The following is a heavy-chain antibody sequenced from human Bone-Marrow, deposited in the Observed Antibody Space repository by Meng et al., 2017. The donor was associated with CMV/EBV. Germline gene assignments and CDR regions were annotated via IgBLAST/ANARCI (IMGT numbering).Heavy chain of an antibody. CDR2: TYYRSKWYN. CDR1: GDSVSGNSAA. D-gene: IGHD6-6*01. CDR3: ARVEQLIFDY. Sequence: QGHIQQAGPGPVKPSQTLSPTGAVPGDSVSGNSAAWNWIRQSPSRGLEWLGRTYYRSKWYNDYAVSVKSRITINPDTSKNQFSLQLNSVTPEDTAVYYCARVEQLIFDYWGQGTLVTVSS. V-gene: IGHV6-1*01. J-gene: IGHJ4*02.